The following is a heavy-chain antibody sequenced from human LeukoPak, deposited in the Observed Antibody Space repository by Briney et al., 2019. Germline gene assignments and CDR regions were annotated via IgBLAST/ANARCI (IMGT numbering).Heavy chain of an antibody. Sequence: PGGSLRLSCAASGFTFSSYWMHWVRQAPGKGLEWVSYISSSSSTIYYADSVKGRFTISRDNAKNSLYLQMNSLRAEDTAVYYCARDRHYGGRDWGQGTLVTVSS. V-gene: IGHV3-48*01. CDR3: ARDRHYGGRD. CDR1: GFTFSSYW. J-gene: IGHJ4*02. CDR2: ISSSSSTI. D-gene: IGHD4-23*01.